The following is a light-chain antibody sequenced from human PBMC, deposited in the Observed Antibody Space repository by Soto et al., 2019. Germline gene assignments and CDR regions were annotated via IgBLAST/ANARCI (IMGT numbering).Light chain of an antibody. J-gene: IGKJ1*01. CDR2: WAS. CDR1: QSVLYSSNNKNY. V-gene: IGKV4-1*01. CDR3: QQYYTTPRWT. Sequence: DIVMTQSPDSLAVSLGERATINCKSSQSVLYSSNNKNYLAWYQQNPGQPPKLLIYWASTRESGVPDRFSGSGSGTDFTLTISSLQAEDVAVYYCQQYYTTPRWTFGQGTKVEIK.